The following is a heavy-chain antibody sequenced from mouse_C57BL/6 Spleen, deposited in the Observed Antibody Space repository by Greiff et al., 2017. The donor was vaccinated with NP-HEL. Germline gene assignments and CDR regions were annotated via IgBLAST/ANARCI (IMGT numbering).Heavy chain of an antibody. J-gene: IGHJ4*01. V-gene: IGHV3-6*01. Sequence: EVQLQESGPGLVKPSQSLSLTCSVTGFSITSGYYWNWIRQFPGNKLEWMGYISYDGSNNYNPSLKNRISITRDTSKNQFFLKLNSVTTEDTATYYCARDPSWDYAMDYWGQGTSVTVSS. CDR2: ISYDGSN. CDR3: ARDPSWDYAMDY. CDR1: GFSITSGYY.